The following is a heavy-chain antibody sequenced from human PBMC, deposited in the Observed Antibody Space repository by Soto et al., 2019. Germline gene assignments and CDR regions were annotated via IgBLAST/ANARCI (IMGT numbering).Heavy chain of an antibody. D-gene: IGHD1-26*01. V-gene: IGHV3-21*01. CDR1: GFTFSTYN. CDR2: INGRGNYI. Sequence: VLLVESGGGLVKPGGSLRLSCAASGFTFSTYNMNWVRQAPGKGLEWVSSINGRGNYIYYTDAVKGRFTISRDNGKTSLYLQMNSLRAEDTAVYYCAREDRIVGATSAFDYWGQGTLVTVSS. J-gene: IGHJ4*02. CDR3: AREDRIVGATSAFDY.